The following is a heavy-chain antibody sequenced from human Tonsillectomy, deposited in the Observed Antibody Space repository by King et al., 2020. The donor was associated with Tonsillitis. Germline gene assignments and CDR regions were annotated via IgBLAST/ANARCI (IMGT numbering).Heavy chain of an antibody. CDR1: GYNFTNYW. Sequence: VQLVESGAEVKKPGESLKISCKGSGYNFTNYWITWVRQMPGKGLEGMGIIYPGDSDTRYSPSFQGQVTISADKSISTAFLQGGSLKASDTAIYYCASSLEPFLEWSPCAYWGQGTLVTVSS. CDR2: IYPGDSDT. V-gene: IGHV5-51*03. D-gene: IGHD3-3*02. CDR3: ASSLEPFLEWSPCAY. J-gene: IGHJ4*02.